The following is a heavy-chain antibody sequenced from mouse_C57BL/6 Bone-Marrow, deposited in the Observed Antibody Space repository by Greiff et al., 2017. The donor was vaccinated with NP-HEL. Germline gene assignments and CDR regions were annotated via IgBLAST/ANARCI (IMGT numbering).Heavy chain of an antibody. CDR2: ISDGGSYT. V-gene: IGHV5-4*03. CDR1: GFTFSSYA. CDR3: ARGVNYGAY. D-gene: IGHD1-1*01. J-gene: IGHJ3*01. Sequence: EVMLVESGGGLVKPGGSLKLSCAASGFTFSSYAMSWVRQTPEKRLEWVATISDGGSYTYYPDNVKGRFTISRDNAKNNLYLQMSHLKSEDTAMYYCARGVNYGAYWGQGTLVTVSA.